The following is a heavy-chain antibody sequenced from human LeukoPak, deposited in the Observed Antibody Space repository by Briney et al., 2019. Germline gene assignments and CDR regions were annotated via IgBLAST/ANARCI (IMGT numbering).Heavy chain of an antibody. Sequence: SETLSLTCTVSGGSISSGGYYWSWIRQPPGKGLEWIGEINHSGSTNYNPSLKSRVTISVDTSKNQFSLKLSSVTAADTAVYYCASLVRGVITSFDYWGQGTLVTVSS. CDR3: ASLVRGVITSFDY. CDR2: INHSGST. D-gene: IGHD3-10*01. J-gene: IGHJ4*02. V-gene: IGHV4-39*07. CDR1: GGSISSGGYY.